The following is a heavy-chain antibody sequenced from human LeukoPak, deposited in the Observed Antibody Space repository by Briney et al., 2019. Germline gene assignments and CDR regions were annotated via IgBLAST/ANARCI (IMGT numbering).Heavy chain of an antibody. CDR2: IYYSGST. D-gene: IGHD6-19*01. Sequence: PSETLSLTCTVSGGSISSSSYYWGWIRQPPGKGLEWIGSIYYSGSTYYNPSLKSRVTISVDTSKNQFSLKLGSVTAADTAVYYCARVLIAVAGTDWFDPWGQGTLVTVSS. CDR3: ARVLIAVAGTDWFDP. J-gene: IGHJ5*02. CDR1: GGSISSSSYY. V-gene: IGHV4-39*01.